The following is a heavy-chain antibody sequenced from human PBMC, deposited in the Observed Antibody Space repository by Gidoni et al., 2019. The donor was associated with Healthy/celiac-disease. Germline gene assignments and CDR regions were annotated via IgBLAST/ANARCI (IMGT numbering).Heavy chain of an antibody. CDR3: ARGRGGVYCSSTSCYRWFDP. CDR2: INHSGST. J-gene: IGHJ5*02. V-gene: IGHV4-34*01. D-gene: IGHD2-2*01. CDR1: GGSFSGYY. Sequence: QVQLQQWGAGLLKPSENLSLTCAVYGGSFSGYYWSWIRQPPGKGLEWIGEINHSGSTNYNPYLKSRVTISVDTSKKQFSLKLSSVTAADTAVYYCARGRGGVYCSSTSCYRWFDPWGQGTLVTVSS.